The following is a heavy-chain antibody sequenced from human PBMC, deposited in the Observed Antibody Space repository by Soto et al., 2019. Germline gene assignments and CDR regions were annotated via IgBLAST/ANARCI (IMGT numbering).Heavy chain of an antibody. V-gene: IGHV1-3*01. Sequence: GASVKVSCKASGYTFTSYAIHWVRQAPGQRLEWMGWINAGNGNTKYSQKFQGRVTITRDTSASTAYMELSSLRSEDTAVYYCARDIAVAANCFDPWGQGTLVTVSS. D-gene: IGHD6-19*01. J-gene: IGHJ5*02. CDR3: ARDIAVAANCFDP. CDR1: GYTFTSYA. CDR2: INAGNGNT.